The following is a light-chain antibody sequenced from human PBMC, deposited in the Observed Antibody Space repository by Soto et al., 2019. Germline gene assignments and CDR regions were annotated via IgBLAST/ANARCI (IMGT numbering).Light chain of an antibody. CDR2: LGS. V-gene: IGKV2-28*01. CDR3: MQALHTHRT. CDR1: QSLLHTNGDNY. J-gene: IGKJ1*01. Sequence: DIVMTQSPLSLPVTPGEPASISCRSSQSLLHTNGDNYVDWYLQKPGQSPQLLIYLGSNRASGVPDRSTGSGSGTDFTLKISRVEAEDVGVYYCMQALHTHRTFGRGTKVDIX.